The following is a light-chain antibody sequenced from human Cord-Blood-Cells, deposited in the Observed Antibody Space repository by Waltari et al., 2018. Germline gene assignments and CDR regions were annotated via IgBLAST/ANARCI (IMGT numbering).Light chain of an antibody. Sequence: QSALTQPASVSGSPGQSITISCTGTSSDVGGYNYVSWYQQHPGKAPKLMIYEVSTRPSGVSNRFSCSKSGNTASLTISGLQAEDEADYYCSSYTSSSTLVVFGGGTKLTVL. CDR2: EVS. CDR3: SSYTSSSTLVV. CDR1: SSDVGGYNY. J-gene: IGLJ2*01. V-gene: IGLV2-14*01.